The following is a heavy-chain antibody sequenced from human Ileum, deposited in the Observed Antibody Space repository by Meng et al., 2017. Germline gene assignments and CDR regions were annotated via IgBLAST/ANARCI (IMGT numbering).Heavy chain of an antibody. Sequence: QVQLQESGPGLLKPSETLSLSCTVSGGSISSGEYCWGWIRQPPGKGLEWMGSVYFTGYTYYSPSLMSRVTISVETSKNQFSLRLTSVTAADTGLYLCARHGHFTPDKYYFDSWGQGTLVTVSS. D-gene: IGHD3-3*02. CDR2: VYFTGYT. CDR3: ARHGHFTPDKYYFDS. J-gene: IGHJ4*02. V-gene: IGHV4-39*01. CDR1: GGSISSGEYC.